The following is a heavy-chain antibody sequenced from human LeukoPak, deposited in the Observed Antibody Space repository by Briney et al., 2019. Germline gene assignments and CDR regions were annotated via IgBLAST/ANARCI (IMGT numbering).Heavy chain of an antibody. CDR1: GGSISSYY. Sequence: SETLSLTCTVSGGSISSYYWSWIRQPPGKGLEWIGYIFYSGSTNYNPSLKSRVTISVDTSKNQFSLKLSSVTAADTAVYYCARVPYDSSGYMGPTYYFDYWGQGTLVTVSS. CDR2: IFYSGST. D-gene: IGHD3-22*01. J-gene: IGHJ4*02. CDR3: ARVPYDSSGYMGPTYYFDY. V-gene: IGHV4-59*08.